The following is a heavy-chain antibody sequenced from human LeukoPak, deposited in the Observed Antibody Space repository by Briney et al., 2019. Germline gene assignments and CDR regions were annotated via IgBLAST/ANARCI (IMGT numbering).Heavy chain of an antibody. Sequence: SETLSLTCAVYGGSFSGYYWSWIRQPPGKELEWIGEINHSGSTNYNPSLKSRVTISVDTSKNQFSLKLSSVTAADTAVYYCARGRSTYYDISTGCLFDYWGQGTLVTVSS. V-gene: IGHV4-34*01. J-gene: IGHJ4*02. CDR3: ARGRSTYYDISTGCLFDY. D-gene: IGHD3-9*01. CDR2: INHSGST. CDR1: GGSFSGYY.